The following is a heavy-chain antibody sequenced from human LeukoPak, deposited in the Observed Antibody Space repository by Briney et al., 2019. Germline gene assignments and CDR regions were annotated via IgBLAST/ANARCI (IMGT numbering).Heavy chain of an antibody. Sequence: GGSLRLSCAASGFTFKDHWMSWVRQTPEKGLEWVANIKQDGREKYYVDSVKGRFTISRDNSKNTLYVQVNSLGTEDTAAYYCAKGSYYDSSGSFYFDYWGQGTLVTVSS. CDR3: AKGSYYDSSGSFYFDY. CDR2: IKQDGREK. V-gene: IGHV3-7*03. J-gene: IGHJ4*02. D-gene: IGHD3-22*01. CDR1: GFTFKDHW.